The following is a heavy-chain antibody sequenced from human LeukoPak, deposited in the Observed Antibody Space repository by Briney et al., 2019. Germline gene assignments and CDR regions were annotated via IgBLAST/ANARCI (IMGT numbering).Heavy chain of an antibody. CDR2: IWYDGSNK. CDR3: ARDRVGVQVPAANTNWFDP. J-gene: IGHJ5*02. D-gene: IGHD2-2*01. CDR1: GFTFSSYG. Sequence: PGRSLRLSCAASGFTFSSYGMHWVRQAPGKGLEWVAVIWYDGSNKYYADSVKGRFTISRDNSKNTLYLQMNSLRGEDTAVYYCARDRVGVQVPAANTNWFDPWGQGTLVTVSS. V-gene: IGHV3-33*01.